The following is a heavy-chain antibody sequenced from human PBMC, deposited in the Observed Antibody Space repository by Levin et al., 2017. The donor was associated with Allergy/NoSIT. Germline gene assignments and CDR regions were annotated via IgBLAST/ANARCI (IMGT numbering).Heavy chain of an antibody. CDR2: IIPILGIA. D-gene: IGHD4-23*01. Sequence: ASVKVSCKASGGTFSSYPISWVRQAPGQGLEWMGRIIPILGIANYAQKFQGRVTSTADKSTSTAYMELSSLRSEDTAVYYCARERGSNQPDSYYDYGMDVWGQGTTVTVSS. CDR3: ARERGSNQPDSYYDYGMDV. CDR1: GGTFSSYP. J-gene: IGHJ6*02. V-gene: IGHV1-69*04.